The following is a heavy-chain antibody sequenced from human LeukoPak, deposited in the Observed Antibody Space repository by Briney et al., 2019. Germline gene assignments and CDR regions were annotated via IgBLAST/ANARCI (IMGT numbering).Heavy chain of an antibody. V-gene: IGHV4-39*07. CDR1: GASISGSGYY. CDR3: ARELMRGWFDP. CDR2: IYYTGNT. J-gene: IGHJ5*02. Sequence: PSETLSLTCAVSGASISGSGYYLGWIRQSPGKGLEWIGNIYYTGNTYYNASLQSRVTISIDTSENQFSLKLSSVTAADTAVYYCARELMRGWFDPWGQGTLVTVSS.